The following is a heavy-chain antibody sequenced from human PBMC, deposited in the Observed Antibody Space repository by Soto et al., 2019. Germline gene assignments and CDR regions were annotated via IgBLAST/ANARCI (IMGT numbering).Heavy chain of an antibody. J-gene: IGHJ3*02. CDR1: GGSISSSVYY. D-gene: IGHD3-3*01. Sequence: QLQLQESGPGLVKPSETLSLTCTVSGGSISSSVYYWGWIRQPPGKGLEWLGSIYFSGTTYYNPSHKRRVSLSLDTSKNQFSLKLTSVDAADTALDYCASHEWGKGGTMFGVVIPQITIDAFDIWGQGT. CDR3: ASHEWGKGGTMFGVVIPQITIDAFDI. V-gene: IGHV4-39*01. CDR2: IYFSGTT.